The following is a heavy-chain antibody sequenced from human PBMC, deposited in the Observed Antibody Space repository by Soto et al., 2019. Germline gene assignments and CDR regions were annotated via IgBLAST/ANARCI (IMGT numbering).Heavy chain of an antibody. CDR3: AGLGFPGAIYFDS. J-gene: IGHJ4*02. V-gene: IGHV5-51*01. Sequence: GESLKISCKGSGYNFTTFWIGWVRQVPGKGLEWMGIIYPGDSETKYSPDFEGQVTISADRSTNTAYLQWRSLRASDTAIYYCAGLGFPGAIYFDSWGQGTLVTVSS. CDR1: GYNFTTFW. CDR2: IYPGDSET.